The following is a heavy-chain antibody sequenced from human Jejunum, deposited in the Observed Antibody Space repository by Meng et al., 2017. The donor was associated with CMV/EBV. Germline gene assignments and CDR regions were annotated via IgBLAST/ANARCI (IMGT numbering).Heavy chain of an antibody. CDR1: GYSFISHG. V-gene: IGHV1-18*01. D-gene: IGHD1-26*01. CDR3: ARRLPIVGGATTFDY. J-gene: IGHJ4*02. CDR2: ITTYNENR. Sequence: SGYSFISHGISWLRQPPGQGLEWMGWITTYNENRNFAQKFQDRLTMTTDSSTSTAYMELRSLTSDATAVYFCARRLPIVGGATTFDYWGQGTLVTVSS.